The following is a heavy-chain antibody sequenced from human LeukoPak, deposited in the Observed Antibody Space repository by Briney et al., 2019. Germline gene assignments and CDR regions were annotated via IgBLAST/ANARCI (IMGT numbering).Heavy chain of an antibody. V-gene: IGHV4-30-4*01. CDR2: IYYSGST. D-gene: IGHD3-22*01. Sequence: SQTLSLTCTVSGGSISSGDYYWSWIRQPPGKDLEWIGYIYYSGSTYYNPSLKSRVTISVDTSKNQFSLKLSSVTAADTAVYYCARETRTYYYDSSGYFDYWGQGTLVTVSS. CDR3: ARETRTYYYDSSGYFDY. CDR1: GGSISSGDYY. J-gene: IGHJ4*02.